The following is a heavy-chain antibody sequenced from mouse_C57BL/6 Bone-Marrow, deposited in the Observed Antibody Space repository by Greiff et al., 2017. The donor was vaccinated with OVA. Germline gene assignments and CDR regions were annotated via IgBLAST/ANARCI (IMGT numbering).Heavy chain of an antibody. CDR2: INPNNGGT. Sequence: VQLQQSGPELVKPGASVKISCKASGYTFTDYYMNWVKQSHGKSLEWIGDINPNNGGTSYNQKFKGKATLTVDKSSSTAYMELRSLTSEDSAVYYWARSLDYYGSSYWYFDVWGTGTTVTVSS. CDR3: ARSLDYYGSSYWYFDV. CDR1: GYTFTDYY. J-gene: IGHJ1*03. D-gene: IGHD1-1*01. V-gene: IGHV1-26*01.